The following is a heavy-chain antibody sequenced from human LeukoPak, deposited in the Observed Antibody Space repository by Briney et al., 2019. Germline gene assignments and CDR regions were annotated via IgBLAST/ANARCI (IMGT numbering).Heavy chain of an antibody. V-gene: IGHV3-21*01. J-gene: IGHJ5*01. CDR2: ISSGSTYI. Sequence: GGSLRLSCAASGFTFSSYSMNWVRQAPGTGLEWVSSISSGSTYIYYADSVKGRFSISRDNAKNSLYLQMNSLRAEDTAIYYCARGEERHYYGSGNYPAWGQGTLVTVSS. CDR3: ARGEERHYYGSGNYPA. D-gene: IGHD3-10*01. CDR1: GFTFSSYS.